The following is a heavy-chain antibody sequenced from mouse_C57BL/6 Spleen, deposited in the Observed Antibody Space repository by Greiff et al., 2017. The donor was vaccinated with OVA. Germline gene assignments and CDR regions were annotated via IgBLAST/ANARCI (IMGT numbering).Heavy chain of an antibody. D-gene: IGHD4-1*01. V-gene: IGHV1-59*01. Sequence: QVQLQQSGAELVRPGTSVKLSCKASGYTFTSYWMHWVKQRPGQGLEWIGVIDPSDSYTNYNQKFKGKATLTVDTSSSTAYMQLSSLTSEDSAVYYCARYLTGFDYWGQGTTLTVSS. CDR3: ARYLTGFDY. CDR1: GYTFTSYW. J-gene: IGHJ2*01. CDR2: IDPSDSYT.